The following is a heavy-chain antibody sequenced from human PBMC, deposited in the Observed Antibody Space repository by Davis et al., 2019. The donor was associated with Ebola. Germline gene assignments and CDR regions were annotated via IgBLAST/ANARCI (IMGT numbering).Heavy chain of an antibody. D-gene: IGHD2-2*01. CDR2: IWYDGSNK. V-gene: IGHV3-33*01. CDR3: ARALGGVVVASSPPGI. Sequence: GESLKISCAASGFTFSSYGMHWVRQAPGKGLEWVAVIWYDGSNKYYADSVKGRFTISRDNSKNTLYLQMNSLRAEDTAVYYCARALGGVVVASSPPGIWGQGTTVTVSS. CDR1: GFTFSSYG. J-gene: IGHJ6*02.